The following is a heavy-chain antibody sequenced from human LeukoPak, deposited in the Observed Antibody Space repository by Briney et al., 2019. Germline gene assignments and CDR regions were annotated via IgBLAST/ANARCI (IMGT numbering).Heavy chain of an antibody. CDR2: INWKGGST. Sequence: GGSLRLSCAASGFIFDDYGMSWVRHVPGKGLEWVSGINWKGGSTGYADSVKGRFTISRDNAKNSLYLQMNSLRAEDTAVYYCARVGDDILTGYPPDYWGQGTLVTVSS. CDR3: ARVGDDILTGYPPDY. V-gene: IGHV3-20*04. CDR1: GFIFDDYG. J-gene: IGHJ4*02. D-gene: IGHD3-9*01.